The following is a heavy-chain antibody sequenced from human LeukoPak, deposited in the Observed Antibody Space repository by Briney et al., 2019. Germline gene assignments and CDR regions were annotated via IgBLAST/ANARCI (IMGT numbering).Heavy chain of an antibody. Sequence: QPGRSLRLSCAASGFTFSNYNMSWVRQAPGKGLEWVSVIYSGGSTYYADSVKGRFTISRDNSKNTLYLQMNSLRAEDTAVYYCATISGTMIVVASDAFDIWGQGTMVTVSS. V-gene: IGHV3-53*01. CDR1: GFTFSNYN. CDR2: IYSGGST. J-gene: IGHJ3*02. CDR3: ATISGTMIVVASDAFDI. D-gene: IGHD3-22*01.